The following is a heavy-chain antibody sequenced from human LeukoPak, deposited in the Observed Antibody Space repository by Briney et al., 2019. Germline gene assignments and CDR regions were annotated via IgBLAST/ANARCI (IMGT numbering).Heavy chain of an antibody. CDR2: IYYSGTT. V-gene: IGHV4-61*01. Sequence: SETLSLTCTVSGGSISSSSYYWSWIRQPPGKGLEWIGYIYYSGTTDYNPSLKSRLTMSVDTSKNQFSLKLSSVTAADTAVYYCARKANCISGSCRYFDYWGQGTPVTVSS. D-gene: IGHD2-21*01. CDR1: GGSISSSSYY. CDR3: ARKANCISGSCRYFDY. J-gene: IGHJ4*02.